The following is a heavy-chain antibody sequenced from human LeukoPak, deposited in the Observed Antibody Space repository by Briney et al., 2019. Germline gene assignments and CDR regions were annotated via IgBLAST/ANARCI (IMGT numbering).Heavy chain of an antibody. D-gene: IGHD6-19*01. Sequence: SVKDSCKASGGTFSSYAISWVRQAPGQGLEWMGRIIPILGIANYAQKFQGRVTITADKSTSTAYMELSSLRSEDTAVYYCARGPSFVAAGYYFDYWGQGTLVTVSS. V-gene: IGHV1-69*04. J-gene: IGHJ4*02. CDR1: GGTFSSYA. CDR3: ARGPSFVAAGYYFDY. CDR2: IIPILGIA.